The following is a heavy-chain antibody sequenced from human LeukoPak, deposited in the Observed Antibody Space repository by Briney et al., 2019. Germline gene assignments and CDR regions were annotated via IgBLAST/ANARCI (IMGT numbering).Heavy chain of an antibody. CDR1: GFTFSSYW. D-gene: IGHD3-22*01. V-gene: IGHV3-7*03. J-gene: IGHJ4*02. CDR3: ARVGSDSSGDFDY. CDR2: IKQDGSEK. Sequence: GGSLRLSCAASGFTFSSYWISWVRQAPGKGLEWVANIKQDGSEKYYVDSVKGRFTISRDNAKNSLYLQMNSLRAEDTAVYYCARVGSDSSGDFDYWGQGTLVTVSS.